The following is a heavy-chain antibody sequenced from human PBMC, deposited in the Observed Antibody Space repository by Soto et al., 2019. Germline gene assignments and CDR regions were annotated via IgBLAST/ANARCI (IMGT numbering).Heavy chain of an antibody. V-gene: IGHV4-59*01. D-gene: IGHD6-13*01. CDR3: QRGRVIHTEAAAGIDY. J-gene: IGHJ4*02. Sequence: SETLSLTCTVSGGSLNSYYWTWIRQSPGKGLEWIGYVSSTGNTNYNPSLKSRVTLSLYTSMNEVSLSLASVTAADAAVYYCQRGRVIHTEAAAGIDYWGQGTLVTVSS. CDR1: GGSLNSYY. CDR2: VSSTGNT.